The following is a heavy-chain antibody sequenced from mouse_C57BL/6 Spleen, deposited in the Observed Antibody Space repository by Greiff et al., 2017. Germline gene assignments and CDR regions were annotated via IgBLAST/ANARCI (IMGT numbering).Heavy chain of an antibody. Sequence: QVQLQQSDAELVKPGASVKISCKVSGYTFTDHTIHWMKQRPEQGLEWIGYIYPSDGSTKYNEKFKGKATLTADKSSSTAYMQLNSLTSEDSAVYFCATTVVAPDYAMDYWGQGTSVTVSS. J-gene: IGHJ4*01. CDR2: IYPSDGST. V-gene: IGHV1-78*01. CDR3: ATTVVAPDYAMDY. CDR1: GYTFTDHT. D-gene: IGHD1-1*01.